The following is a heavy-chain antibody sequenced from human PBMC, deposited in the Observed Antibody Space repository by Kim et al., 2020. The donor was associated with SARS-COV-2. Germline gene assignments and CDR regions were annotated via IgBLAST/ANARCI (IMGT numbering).Heavy chain of an antibody. D-gene: IGHD5-12*01. Sequence: GGSLRLSCTASGFTFINYAMSWVRQAPGKGLEWVSAFSSGSGGLTYYADSVKGRFTISRDNSKNTLYLQMNNLRAEYTAVYYCAKDYRSGYSGYDIGDWGPGTLVTVSS. V-gene: IGHV3-23*01. CDR3: AKDYRSGYSGYDIGD. CDR1: GFTFINYA. J-gene: IGHJ4*02. CDR2: FSSGSGGLT.